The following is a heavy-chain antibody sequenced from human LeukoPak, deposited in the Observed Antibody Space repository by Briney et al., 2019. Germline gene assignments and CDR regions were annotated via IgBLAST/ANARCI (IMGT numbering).Heavy chain of an antibody. CDR2: INPNSGGT. V-gene: IGHV1-2*02. CDR1: GYTFTGYY. CDR3: ATYWGLGYCTNGVCYTGFRNFDY. Sequence: ASVKVSCKASGYTFTGYYMHWVRQAPGQGLEWMGWINPNSGGTNYAQKFQGRVTMTRDTSISTAYMELSRLRSEDTAVYYCATYWGLGYCTNGVCYTGFRNFDYWGQGTLVTVSS. J-gene: IGHJ4*02. D-gene: IGHD2-8*01.